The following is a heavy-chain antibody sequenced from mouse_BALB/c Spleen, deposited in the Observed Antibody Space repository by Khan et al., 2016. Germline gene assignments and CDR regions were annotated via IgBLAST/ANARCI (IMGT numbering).Heavy chain of an antibody. Sequence: EVELVESGGGLVQPGGSRKLSCAASGFTFSSFGMHWVRQAPEKGLEWVAYISSCSSTTYYADTVKGRFTISRDNPKNTLFLQLASLRSEDSAMDYCARKGAQNSYAMGDWGQGTSVTVSS. J-gene: IGHJ4*01. V-gene: IGHV5-17*02. CDR1: GFTFSSFG. CDR2: ISSCSSTT. CDR3: ARKGAQNSYAMGD. D-gene: IGHD6-1*01.